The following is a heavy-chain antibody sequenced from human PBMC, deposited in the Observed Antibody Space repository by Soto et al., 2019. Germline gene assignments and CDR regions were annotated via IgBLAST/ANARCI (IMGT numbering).Heavy chain of an antibody. CDR1: WFVFADHE. J-gene: IGHJ4*02. CDR3: TRGVVIGY. CDR2: IRTXSRGATT. Sequence: SLRLSCTTSWFVFADHEMSWFRQAPGKGPEWVGFIRTXSRGATTEYAAXXAGRFTIXXDDSTGVAYLQMTGLKAEDTALYYCTRGVVIGYWGQGTLVTVSS. V-gene: IGHV3-49*03.